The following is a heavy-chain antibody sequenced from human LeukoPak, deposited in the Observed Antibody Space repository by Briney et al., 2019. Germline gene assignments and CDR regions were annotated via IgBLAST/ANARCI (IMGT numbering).Heavy chain of an antibody. CDR1: GFTFSSYS. CDR3: ARDHDSSSTTPLDY. D-gene: IGHD6-6*01. CDR2: ISSSSSYI. Sequence: PGGSLRLSRAASGFTFSSYSMNWVRQAPGKGLEWVSSISSSSSYIYYADSVKGRFTISRDNAKNSLYLQMNSLRAEDTAVYYCARDHDSSSTTPLDYWGQGTLITVSS. V-gene: IGHV3-21*01. J-gene: IGHJ4*02.